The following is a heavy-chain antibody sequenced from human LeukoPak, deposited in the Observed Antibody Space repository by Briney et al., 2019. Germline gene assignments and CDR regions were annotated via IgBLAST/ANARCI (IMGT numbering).Heavy chain of an antibody. D-gene: IGHD4-11*01. J-gene: IGHJ4*02. CDR2: IKSKTDGGTT. Sequence: GGSLRLSGAASGFTFSNAWMSWVRQAPGKGLEWVGRIKSKTDGGTTDYAAPVKGRFTISRDDSKNTLYLQMNSLKTEDTAVYYCTTDPPYDYKNFDYWGQGTLVTVSS. CDR1: GFTFSNAW. CDR3: TTDPPYDYKNFDY. V-gene: IGHV3-15*01.